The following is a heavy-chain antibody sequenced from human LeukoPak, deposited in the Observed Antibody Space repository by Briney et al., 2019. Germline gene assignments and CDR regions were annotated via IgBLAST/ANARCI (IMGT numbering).Heavy chain of an antibody. Sequence: ASVKVSCKASGGTFSSYAISWVRQAPGQGLEWMGGIIPIFGTANYAQKCQGRVTITTDESTSTAYMELSSLRSEVTAVYYCARTPYSYGFRYYFDYWGQGTLVTVSS. CDR3: ARTPYSYGFRYYFDY. CDR2: IIPIFGTA. D-gene: IGHD5-18*01. CDR1: GGTFSSYA. J-gene: IGHJ4*02. V-gene: IGHV1-69*05.